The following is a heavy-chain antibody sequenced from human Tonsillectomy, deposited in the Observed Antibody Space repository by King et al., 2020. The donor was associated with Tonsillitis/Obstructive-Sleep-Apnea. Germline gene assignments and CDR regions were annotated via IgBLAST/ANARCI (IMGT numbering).Heavy chain of an antibody. CDR1: GGSISSSSYY. Sequence: QLQESGPGLVKPSETLSLTCTVSGGSISSSSYYWGWIRQPPGKGLEWIGSIYYSGSTYYNPSLKSRVTISVDTSKNQFSLKLSSVTAADTAVYYCARRPRDGVFGFDYWGQGTLVTVSS. V-gene: IGHV4-39*01. J-gene: IGHJ4*02. CDR2: IYYSGST. D-gene: IGHD2-8*01. CDR3: ARRPRDGVFGFDY.